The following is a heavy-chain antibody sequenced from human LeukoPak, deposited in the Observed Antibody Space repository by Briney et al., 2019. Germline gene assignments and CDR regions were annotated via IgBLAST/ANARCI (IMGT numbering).Heavy chain of an antibody. Sequence: PSETLSLTCTVSGGSISSGGYSWSWIRQHPGKGLEWIGYIYYSGSTYYNPSLKSRVTMSVDTPKNQFSLKLSSVTAADTAVYYCARDSKSSGNWFDPWGQGTLVTVSS. V-gene: IGHV4-31*03. CDR3: ARDSKSSGNWFDP. CDR2: IYYSGST. CDR1: GGSISSGGYS. J-gene: IGHJ5*02. D-gene: IGHD6-6*01.